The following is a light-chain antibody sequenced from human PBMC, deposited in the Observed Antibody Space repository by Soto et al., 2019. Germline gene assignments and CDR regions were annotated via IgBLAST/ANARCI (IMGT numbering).Light chain of an antibody. J-gene: IGKJ2*01. CDR2: SAS. V-gene: IGKV3-15*01. Sequence: ETVMTQSPATLSVSPGDRATLSCRASQTLDNTVAWYQQRPGQAPTLLIYSASTRATGVPARFSGGGSGTEFTLTISSLQSEDFAMYFCQQYKDMPFTFGQGTNLEIK. CDR3: QQYKDMPFT. CDR1: QTLDNT.